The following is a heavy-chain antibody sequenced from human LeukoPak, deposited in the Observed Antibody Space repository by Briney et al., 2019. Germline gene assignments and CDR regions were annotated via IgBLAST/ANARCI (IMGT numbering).Heavy chain of an antibody. D-gene: IGHD2-2*02. CDR1: GGTFSSYA. CDR2: IIPIFGTA. V-gene: IGHV1-69*05. Sequence: SVKVSXKASGGTFSSYAISWVRQAPGQGLEWMGGIIPIFGTANYAQKFQGRVTITTDESTSTAYMGLSSLRSEDTAVYYCATPIHNYYYYYMDVWGKGTTVTVSS. J-gene: IGHJ6*03. CDR3: ATPIHNYYYYYMDV.